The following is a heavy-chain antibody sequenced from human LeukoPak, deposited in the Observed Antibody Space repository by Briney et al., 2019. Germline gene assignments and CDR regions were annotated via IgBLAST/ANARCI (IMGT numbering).Heavy chain of an antibody. V-gene: IGHV3-48*02. J-gene: IGHJ4*02. CDR1: GFSLSDYG. CDR2: ITTNSAK. Sequence: GGSLRLSCAASGFSLSDYGISWARQAPGKGLEGISYITTNSAKFYADSVRGRIAISRDNDKNSVYLQMNSLRDEDTAVYYCTRGRYQFLGPNDSWGQGSLVTVSS. CDR3: TRGRYQFLGPNDS. D-gene: IGHD2/OR15-2a*01.